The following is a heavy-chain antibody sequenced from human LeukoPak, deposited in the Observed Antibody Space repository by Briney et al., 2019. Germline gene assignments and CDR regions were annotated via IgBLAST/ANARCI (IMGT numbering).Heavy chain of an antibody. V-gene: IGHV4-4*09. CDR1: GGSFSGYY. D-gene: IGHD3-3*01. CDR3: ARLRDYWNGYDRRYYFYGLDV. Sequence: SETLSLTCAVYGGSFSGYYWSWIRQPPGKGLEWIGYIYSSGSTNYNPSFKSRVTISLDTSKNQFSLRLTSVTATDTAVYYCARLRDYWNGYDRRYYFYGLDVWGQGTTVTVSS. J-gene: IGHJ6*02. CDR2: IYSSGST.